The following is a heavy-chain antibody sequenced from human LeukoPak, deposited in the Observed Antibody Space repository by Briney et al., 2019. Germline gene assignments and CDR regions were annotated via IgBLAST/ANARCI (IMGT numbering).Heavy chain of an antibody. CDR1: GGTFSSYA. J-gene: IGHJ5*02. CDR3: ARHKEGWFDP. CDR2: IIPIFGTA. Sequence: GASVKVSCKASGGTFSSYAISWVRQAPGQGLEWMGGIIPIFGTANYAQKFQGRVTITTDESTSTAYMELSSLRSEDTAVYYCARHKEGWFDPWGQGTLVTVSS. V-gene: IGHV1-69*05.